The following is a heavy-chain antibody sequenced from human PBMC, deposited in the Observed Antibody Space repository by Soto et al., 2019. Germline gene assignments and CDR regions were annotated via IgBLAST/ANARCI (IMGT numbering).Heavy chain of an antibody. CDR1: GFNFYSHG. V-gene: IGHV3-30*18. D-gene: IGHD2-15*01. CDR3: AKDLSGVTVIDATQGFDS. Sequence: QVQLVESGGRVVQPGRSLRLSCATSGFNFYSHGMHWVRQSPGKGLEWVAVISYDGSNKYYMESVKGRFTISRDNSKNTLSLQMNSLRAEDPAVYYCAKDLSGVTVIDATQGFDSWGQGTLVTVSS. J-gene: IGHJ4*02. CDR2: ISYDGSNK.